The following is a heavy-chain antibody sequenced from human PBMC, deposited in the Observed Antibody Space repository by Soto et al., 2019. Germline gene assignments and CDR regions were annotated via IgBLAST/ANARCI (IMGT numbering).Heavy chain of an antibody. CDR3: AREGCCGDTAMATGWFDP. CDR1: GYTFTSYY. CDR2: INPSGGST. Sequence: ASVKVSCKASGYTFTSYYMHWVRQAPGQGLEWMGIINPSGGSTSYAQKFQDRVTMTRDTSTSTVYMELSSLRSEDTAVYYCAREGCCGDTAMATGWFDPWGQGTLVTVSS. D-gene: IGHD5-18*01. V-gene: IGHV1-46*01. J-gene: IGHJ5*02.